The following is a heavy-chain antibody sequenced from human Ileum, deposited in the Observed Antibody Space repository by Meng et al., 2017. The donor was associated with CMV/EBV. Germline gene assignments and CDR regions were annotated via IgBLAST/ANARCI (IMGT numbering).Heavy chain of an antibody. V-gene: IGHV4-4*01. CDR1: RGSFSSRHW. CDR3: ARIALVVRGWFDP. J-gene: IGHJ5*02. D-gene: IGHD2-8*02. CDR2: IYRRRST. Sequence: ALPRGSFSSRHWWCWVRQPPGTWLEWIGDIYRRRSTNYNPSLTSLVTISVDKSKNQFSLKLSSVTAADTAVYCCARIALVVRGWFDPWGQGTLVTVSS.